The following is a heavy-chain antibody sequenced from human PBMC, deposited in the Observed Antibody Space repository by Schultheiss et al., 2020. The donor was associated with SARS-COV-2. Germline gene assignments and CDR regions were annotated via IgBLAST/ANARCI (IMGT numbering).Heavy chain of an antibody. CDR1: GFTVSSNY. V-gene: IGHV3-66*01. Sequence: GGSLRLSCAASGFTVSSNYMSWVRQAPGKGLEWVSVIYSGGSTYYAESVKGRFTISRDNSKNTLYLQMNSLRAEDTAVYYCARDAGLSSSSRPFDYWGQGTLVRLL. CDR3: ARDAGLSSSSRPFDY. D-gene: IGHD6-13*01. CDR2: IYSGGST. J-gene: IGHJ4*02.